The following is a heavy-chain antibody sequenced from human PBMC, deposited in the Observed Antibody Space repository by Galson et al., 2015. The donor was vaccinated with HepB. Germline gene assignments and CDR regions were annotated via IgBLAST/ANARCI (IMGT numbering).Heavy chain of an antibody. J-gene: IGHJ3*01. CDR2: ISSTNAI. Sequence: SLRLSCAASGFTFSSYAMNWVRQAPGKGLEWVSYISSTNAIYYADSVKGRFTISRDNGKNSLYLQMNGLRVEDTAVYYCARDGAWAFDVWGQGTMVTVSS. CDR1: GFTFSSYA. V-gene: IGHV3-48*03. CDR3: ARDGAWAFDV.